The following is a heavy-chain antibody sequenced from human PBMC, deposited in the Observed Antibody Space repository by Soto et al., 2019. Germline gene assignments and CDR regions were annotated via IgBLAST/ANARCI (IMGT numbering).Heavy chain of an antibody. V-gene: IGHV4-39*01. CDR1: SGSISSTPYY. Sequence: PSETLSLTCTVSSGSISSTPYYWAWIRQPPGKGLQWIGSIYYSGSTYYNPSLKSRVTISVDTSKSQFSLQVRSVTAADTAMYYCARGRTQQTIFDFWGRGTLVTVSS. CDR2: IYYSGST. CDR3: ARGRTQQTIFDF. J-gene: IGHJ4*02. D-gene: IGHD2-15*01.